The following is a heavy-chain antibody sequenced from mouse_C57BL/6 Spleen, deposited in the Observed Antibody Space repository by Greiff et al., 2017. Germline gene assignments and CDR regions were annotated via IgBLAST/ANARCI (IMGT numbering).Heavy chain of an antibody. CDR2: IYPGDGDT. V-gene: IGHV1-82*01. Sequence: VQLQQSGPELVKPGASVKISCKASGYAFSSSWMNWVKQRPGKGLEWIGRIYPGDGDTNYNEKFKGKATLTADKSSSTAYMQLSSLTSEDSAVSFCAKRDYGSSYGYFDVWGTGTTVTVSS. D-gene: IGHD1-1*01. J-gene: IGHJ1*03. CDR3: AKRDYGSSYGYFDV. CDR1: GYAFSSSW.